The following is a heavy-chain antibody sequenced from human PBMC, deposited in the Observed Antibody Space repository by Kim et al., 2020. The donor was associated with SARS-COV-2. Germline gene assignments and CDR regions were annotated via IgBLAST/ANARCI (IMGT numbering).Heavy chain of an antibody. D-gene: IGHD1-26*01. CDR1: GGSISSYY. Sequence: SETLSLTCTVSGGSISSYYWSWIRQPPGKGLEWIGYIYYSGYTSYNPSLKSRVTISVDTSKDQFSLKLTSVTAADTDVYYCATTRGSSGSWFDPWGQGTL. J-gene: IGHJ5*02. CDR2: IYYSGYT. V-gene: IGHV4-59*13. CDR3: ATTRGSSGSWFDP.